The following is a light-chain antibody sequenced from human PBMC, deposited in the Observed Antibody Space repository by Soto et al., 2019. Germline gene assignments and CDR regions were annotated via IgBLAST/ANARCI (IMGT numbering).Light chain of an antibody. CDR3: KQYNSYRIT. V-gene: IGKV1-5*01. CDR2: DAY. J-gene: IGKJ5*01. CDR1: QSISSY. Sequence: DIQMTQSPSSLSASVGDRVTITCRASQSISSYLNWYQQKPGKAHKLLIYDAYSLESGVPSRFSGSGSGTEFTLTIRSLQPDDFATYYCKQYNSYRITFGQGTRLEIK.